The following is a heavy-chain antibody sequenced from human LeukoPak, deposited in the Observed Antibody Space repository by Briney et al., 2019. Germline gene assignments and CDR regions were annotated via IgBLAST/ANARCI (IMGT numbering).Heavy chain of an antibody. Sequence: GASVKVSCKASGYTFTGYYMHWVRQAPGQGLEWMGWINPNSGGTNYAQKFQGWVTMTRDTSISTAYMELSRLRSDDTAVYYCARGSSSWYGWFDLWGQGTLVTVSS. CDR1: GYTFTGYY. CDR3: ARGSSSWYGWFDL. CDR2: INPNSGGT. V-gene: IGHV1-2*04. J-gene: IGHJ5*02. D-gene: IGHD6-13*01.